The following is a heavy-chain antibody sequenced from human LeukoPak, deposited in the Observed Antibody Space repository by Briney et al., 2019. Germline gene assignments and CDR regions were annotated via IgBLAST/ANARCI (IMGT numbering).Heavy chain of an antibody. CDR3: ARGVLEWLSASYNWFDP. J-gene: IGHJ5*02. Sequence: ASVKVSCKASGYTFTSYDINWVRQATGQGLEWMGWMNPNSGNTGYAQKFQGRVTTTRNTSISTAYMELSSLRSEDTAVYYCARGVLEWLSASYNWFDPWGQGTLVTVSP. D-gene: IGHD3-3*01. CDR1: GYTFTSYD. CDR2: MNPNSGNT. V-gene: IGHV1-8*01.